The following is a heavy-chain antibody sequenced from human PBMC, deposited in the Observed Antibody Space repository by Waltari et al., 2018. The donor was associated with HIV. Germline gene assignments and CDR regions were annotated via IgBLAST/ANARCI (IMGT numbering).Heavy chain of an antibody. CDR2: MRYDGTNK. Sequence: QVQLVESGGGVVQPGGPLRLSCAASGFTFPGYDIHWVRQAPGKGLEWVAFMRYDGTNKYYADSVKGRFTISRDNSKNSLYLQMNSLRAEDTALYYCAKEGATLTTSAYFYYYGMDVWGQGTTVTVSS. J-gene: IGHJ6*02. CDR3: AKEGATLTTSAYFYYYGMDV. V-gene: IGHV3-30*02. D-gene: IGHD4-4*01. CDR1: GFTFPGYD.